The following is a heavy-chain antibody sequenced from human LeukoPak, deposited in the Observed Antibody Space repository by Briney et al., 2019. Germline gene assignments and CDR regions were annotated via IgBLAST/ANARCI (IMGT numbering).Heavy chain of an antibody. CDR2: IYYSGST. CDR3: ARHVPPGRSRDYFDY. Sequence: SETLSLTCTVSGGSISSSSYYWGWIRQPPGKGLEWIGSIYYSGSTYYNPSLKSRVTISVDTSKNQFSLKLSSVTAADTAVYYCARHVPPGRSRDYFDYWGQGTLVTVSS. V-gene: IGHV4-39*01. J-gene: IGHJ4*02. D-gene: IGHD2-15*01. CDR1: GGSISSSSYY.